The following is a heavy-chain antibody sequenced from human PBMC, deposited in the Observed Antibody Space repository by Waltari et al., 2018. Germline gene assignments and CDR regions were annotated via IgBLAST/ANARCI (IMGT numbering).Heavy chain of an antibody. CDR1: GYSLTSHY. J-gene: IGHJ4*02. CDR3: AGGNLRAGYDPYFDY. Sequence: QVQLVQSGAEMKKPGASVKVSCRASGYSLTSHYMHWVRLAPGQGLQWMGSINPTGVSTTYAETFQGRVTVTSDTSTSTVYMELSSLNIADTAVYYCAGGNLRAGYDPYFDYWGQGTQVTVSS. CDR2: INPTGVST. D-gene: IGHD5-12*01. V-gene: IGHV1-46*01.